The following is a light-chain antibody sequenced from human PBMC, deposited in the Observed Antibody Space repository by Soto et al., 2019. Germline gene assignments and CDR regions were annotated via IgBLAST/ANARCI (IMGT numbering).Light chain of an antibody. Sequence: QSVLTQSPSASASLGASVKLTCTLSSGHSSYAIAWHQQQPEKGPRYLMNLNSDGSHTKGGGIPDRFSGSSSGAERYLTISSLQSEDEADYYCQTWGTDIVVFGGGTKLTVL. CDR1: SGHSSYA. CDR3: QTWGTDIVV. J-gene: IGLJ2*01. V-gene: IGLV4-69*01. CDR2: LNSDGSH.